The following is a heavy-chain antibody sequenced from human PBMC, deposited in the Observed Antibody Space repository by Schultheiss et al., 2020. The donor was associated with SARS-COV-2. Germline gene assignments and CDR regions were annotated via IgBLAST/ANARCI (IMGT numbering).Heavy chain of an antibody. V-gene: IGHV1-69*13. D-gene: IGHD6-19*01. J-gene: IGHJ3*02. CDR1: GGTFSSYA. CDR2: IIPIFGTA. Sequence: SVKVSCKASGGTFSSYAISWVRQAPGQGLEWMGGIIPIFGTANYAQKFQGRVTITADESTSTAYMELSSLRSEDTAMYYCARDRGGAVPTNAFDIWGQGTMVTVSS. CDR3: ARDRGGAVPTNAFDI.